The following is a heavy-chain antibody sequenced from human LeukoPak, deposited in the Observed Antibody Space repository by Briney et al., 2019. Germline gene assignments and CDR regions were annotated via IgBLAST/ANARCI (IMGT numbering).Heavy chain of an antibody. D-gene: IGHD6-19*01. CDR2: ISSSGSTI. J-gene: IGHJ4*02. CDR1: GFTFSSYE. Sequence: GGSLRLSCAASGFTFSSYEMNWVRQAPGKGLEGVSNISSSGSTIYYADSVKGRFTISRDNAKNSLYLQMNSLRAEDTAVYYCARARGEWPVVFDYWGQGTLVTVSS. CDR3: ARARGEWPVVFDY. V-gene: IGHV3-48*03.